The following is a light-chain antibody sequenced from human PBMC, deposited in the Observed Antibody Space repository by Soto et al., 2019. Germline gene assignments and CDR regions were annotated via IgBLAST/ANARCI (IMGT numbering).Light chain of an antibody. Sequence: QSPLAQPVRVSGSCGQSIPISCSGTRRDVGGYNYVSWYQQHPGKAPKLMIYDVSNRPSGVSNRFSGSKSGNTASLTISGLQAEDEADYYCSSYTSSTSYVFGTGTKVTVL. CDR3: SSYTSSTSYV. J-gene: IGLJ1*01. V-gene: IGLV2-14*01. CDR1: RRDVGGYNY. CDR2: DVS.